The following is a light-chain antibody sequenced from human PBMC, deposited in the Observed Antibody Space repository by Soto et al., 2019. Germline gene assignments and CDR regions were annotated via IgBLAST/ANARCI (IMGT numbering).Light chain of an antibody. Sequence: EIVLTQSPGTLSLSPGERATLSCRASQSVSSNNLAWYQQKVGRAPRLLIYGASRRATGIPDRFSGSGSGTDFTLTITRLEPEDFALYYCYHYNNWPPRNTFGQGTKVDIK. CDR2: GAS. CDR1: QSVSSNN. CDR3: YHYNNWPPRNT. V-gene: IGKV3-20*01. J-gene: IGKJ2*01.